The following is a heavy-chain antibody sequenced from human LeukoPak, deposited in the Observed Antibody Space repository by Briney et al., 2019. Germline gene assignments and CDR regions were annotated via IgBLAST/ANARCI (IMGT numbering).Heavy chain of an antibody. CDR1: GFTFSSYG. V-gene: IGHV3-33*01. CDR3: ARDYSGSYDDAFDI. CDR2: IWYDGSNK. J-gene: IGHJ3*02. Sequence: GGSLRLSCAASGFTFSSYGMHWVRQAPGKGLEWVAVIWYDGSNKYYADSVKGRFTISRDNSKNTLYLQMNSLRAEDTAVYYCARDYSGSYDDAFDIWGQGTMVTVSS. D-gene: IGHD1-26*01.